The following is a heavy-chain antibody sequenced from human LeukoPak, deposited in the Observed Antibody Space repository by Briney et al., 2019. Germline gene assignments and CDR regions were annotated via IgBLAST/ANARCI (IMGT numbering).Heavy chain of an antibody. CDR1: GGSISSGGYY. V-gene: IGHV4-31*03. CDR3: AREKHVDAFDI. J-gene: IGHJ3*02. Sequence: SQTLSLTCTVSGGSISSGGYYWSWIRQHPGKGLEWIGYIYYSGSTYYNPSLKSRVTISVDTSKNQLSLKLSSVTAADTAVYYCAREKHVDAFDIWGQGTMVTVSS. CDR2: IYYSGST.